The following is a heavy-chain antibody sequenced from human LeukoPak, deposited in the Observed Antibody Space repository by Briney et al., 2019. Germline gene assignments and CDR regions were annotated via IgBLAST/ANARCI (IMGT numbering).Heavy chain of an antibody. CDR2: ISYDGSNK. Sequence: GGSLRLSCAASGFTFSSYAMHWVRQAPGKGLEWVAVISYDGSNKYYADSVKGRFTISRDNSKNTLYLQMNSLRAEDTAVYYCAKDPDYDFWSGNYPTFDYWGQGTLVTVSS. V-gene: IGHV3-30-3*01. D-gene: IGHD3-3*01. CDR3: AKDPDYDFWSGNYPTFDY. CDR1: GFTFSSYA. J-gene: IGHJ4*02.